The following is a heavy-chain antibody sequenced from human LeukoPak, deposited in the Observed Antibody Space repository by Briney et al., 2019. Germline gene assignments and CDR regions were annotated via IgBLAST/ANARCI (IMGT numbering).Heavy chain of an antibody. J-gene: IGHJ4*02. CDR3: ARGERWLQPKTFDY. Sequence: PSEALSLTCTVSGGSISSYYWSWIRQPPGKGLEWIGSIYYSGSTYYNPSLKSRVTISVDTSKNQFSLKLSSVTAADTAVYYCARGERWLQPKTFDYWGQGTLVTVSS. CDR2: IYYSGST. D-gene: IGHD5-24*01. V-gene: IGHV4-39*07. CDR1: GGSISSYY.